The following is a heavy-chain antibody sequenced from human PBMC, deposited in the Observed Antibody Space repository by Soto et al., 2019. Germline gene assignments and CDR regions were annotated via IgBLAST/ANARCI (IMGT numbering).Heavy chain of an antibody. CDR3: ARLTVDIVATTLDC. J-gene: IGHJ4*02. CDR1: GGSISSGDYY. V-gene: IGHV4-30-4*01. D-gene: IGHD5-12*01. CDR2: IYYSGST. Sequence: SETLSLTCTVSGGSISSGDYYWSWIRQPPGKGLEWIGYIYYSGSTYYNPSLKSRVTISVDTSKNQFSLKLSSVTAADTAVYYCARLTVDIVATTLDCWGQGTLVTVSS.